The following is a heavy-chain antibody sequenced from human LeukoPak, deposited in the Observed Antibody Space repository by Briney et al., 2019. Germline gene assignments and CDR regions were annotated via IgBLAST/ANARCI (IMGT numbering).Heavy chain of an antibody. Sequence: ASVMVSSKASGYTFTSYGINWVRQAPGQGLEWMGWISAYNDNTNYSQKLQARITMTTNTSTSTAYMELRSLRSDDTAVYYRARQNLRDSDAFDIWGQGTMVTVSS. J-gene: IGHJ3*02. D-gene: IGHD2/OR15-2a*01. V-gene: IGHV1-18*01. CDR3: ARQNLRDSDAFDI. CDR1: GYTFTSYG. CDR2: ISAYNDNT.